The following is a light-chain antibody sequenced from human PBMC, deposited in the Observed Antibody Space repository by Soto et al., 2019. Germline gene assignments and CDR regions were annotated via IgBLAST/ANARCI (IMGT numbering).Light chain of an antibody. Sequence: NVLSQSPCTLSLSPEERDTLTCRASQSISRYLAWYQQKPGQGPRLLIYGASTRATGFPARFSGSGSGTDFTLTISSLQFEDFAVYYCQQYNNWPRTFGQGTKVDI. V-gene: IGKV3-15*01. CDR3: QQYNNWPRT. CDR1: QSISRY. CDR2: GAS. J-gene: IGKJ1*01.